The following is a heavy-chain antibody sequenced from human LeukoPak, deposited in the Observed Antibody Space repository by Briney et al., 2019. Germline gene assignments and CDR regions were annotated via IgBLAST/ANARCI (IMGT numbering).Heavy chain of an antibody. Sequence: SETLSLTCTVSGGSISNYYWSWIRQPPGKGLEWIGYIYHSGSTYYNPSLKSQVTISVDRSKNQFSLKLSSVTAADTAVYYCARGSYDYVWGSYRPSYFDYWGQGTLVTVSS. D-gene: IGHD3-16*02. J-gene: IGHJ4*02. CDR1: GGSISNYY. V-gene: IGHV4-59*12. CDR2: IYHSGST. CDR3: ARGSYDYVWGSYRPSYFDY.